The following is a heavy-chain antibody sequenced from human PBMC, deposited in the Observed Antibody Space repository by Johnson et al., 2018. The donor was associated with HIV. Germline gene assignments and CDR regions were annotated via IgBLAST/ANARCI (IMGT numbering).Heavy chain of an antibody. Sequence: QMLLVESGGGVVQPGRSLRLPCAASGFTFGSYAMHWVRQAPGKGLEWVAFLSYDGSNKYYADSVKGRFTISRDNSKNTLYLQMNSLRPEDTAVYHCARVRSSVPYHYSNYPLGACDIWGQGTMVTVSS. CDR3: ARVRSSVPYHYSNYPLGACDI. CDR2: LSYDGSNK. V-gene: IGHV3-30*04. J-gene: IGHJ3*02. D-gene: IGHD4-11*01. CDR1: GFTFGSYA.